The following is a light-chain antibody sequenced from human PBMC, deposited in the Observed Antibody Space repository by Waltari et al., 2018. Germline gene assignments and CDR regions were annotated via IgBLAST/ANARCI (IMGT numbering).Light chain of an antibody. Sequence: EIVLTQSPVTLSLVAGERATLSCRASESVFTYLAWYQQKLGQSPRLLIYDTSKRATGIPARFSGSGYGTDFTLTINNLEAEDFALYYCQQGSILPLTFGGGTKVEIK. V-gene: IGKV3-11*01. CDR2: DTS. CDR1: ESVFTY. CDR3: QQGSILPLT. J-gene: IGKJ4*01.